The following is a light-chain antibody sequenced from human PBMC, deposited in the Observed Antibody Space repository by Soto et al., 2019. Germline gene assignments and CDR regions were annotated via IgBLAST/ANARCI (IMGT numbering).Light chain of an antibody. Sequence: QSVLTQPPSVSAAPGQKVTISCSGSSSNIGNNYVSWYQQLPGTAPKLLIYDNNKRPSGIPDRFSGSKSGTSATLGITGLQTGHEADYYCGTWDSSLSAEVFGGGTKLTVL. J-gene: IGLJ2*01. V-gene: IGLV1-51*01. CDR1: SSNIGNNY. CDR3: GTWDSSLSAEV. CDR2: DNN.